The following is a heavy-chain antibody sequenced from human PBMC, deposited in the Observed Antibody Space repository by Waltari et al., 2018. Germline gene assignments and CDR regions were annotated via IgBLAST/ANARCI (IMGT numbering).Heavy chain of an antibody. J-gene: IGHJ4*02. CDR2: IYPGYSDT. Sequence: EVQLVQSGAEVQKPGESLTISCKGSGYSFTSYWIGWVRQLPGKVLEWMGIIYPGYSDTRYSPSFQGQVTISADKSISTAYLQWSSLKASDTAMYYCATSGKVQGVPTYVYWGQGTLVTVSS. CDR3: ATSGKVQGVPTYVY. CDR1: GYSFTSYW. V-gene: IGHV5-51*03. D-gene: IGHD3-10*01.